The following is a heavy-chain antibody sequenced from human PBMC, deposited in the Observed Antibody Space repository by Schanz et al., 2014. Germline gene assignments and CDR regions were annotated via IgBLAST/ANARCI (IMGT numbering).Heavy chain of an antibody. CDR1: GFTFSDYY. J-gene: IGHJ3*02. Sequence: VRLVESGGGLVQPGGSLRLSCAASGFTFSDYYMSWIRQHPGKGLEWIGFISYSGSTYYNPSLKSRVTISVDTSKNQFSLNLSSATAADTAVYYCARDRGHGDLPGDIWGQGTMVTVSS. CDR2: ISYSGST. V-gene: IGHV4-31*02. CDR3: ARDRGHGDLPGDI. D-gene: IGHD4-17*01.